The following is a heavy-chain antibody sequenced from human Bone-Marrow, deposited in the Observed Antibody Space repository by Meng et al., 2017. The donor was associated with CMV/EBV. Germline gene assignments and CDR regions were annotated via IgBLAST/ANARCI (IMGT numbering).Heavy chain of an antibody. CDR2: IITILGIA. CDR1: GGTFSSYT. J-gene: IGHJ4*02. Sequence: SVKVSCKASGGTFSSYTISWVRQAPGQGLEWMGRIITILGIANYAQKFQGRVTMTRDTSTSTVYMELSSLRSEDTAVYYCAIDSSGYSGNDYWGQGTLVTVSS. V-gene: IGHV1-69*02. D-gene: IGHD3-22*01. CDR3: AIDSSGYSGNDY.